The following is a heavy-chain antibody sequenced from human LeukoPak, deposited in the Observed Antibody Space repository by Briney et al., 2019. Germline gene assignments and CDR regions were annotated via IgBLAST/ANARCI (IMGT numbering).Heavy chain of an antibody. Sequence: SVKVSCKASGYTFSSYAISWVRQAPGQGLEWMGRIIPILGIANYAQRFQGRVTITADKSTSTAYMELSSLRSEDTAVYYCARERDLGTQLKRDAFDIWGQGTMVTVSS. CDR3: ARERDLGTQLKRDAFDI. D-gene: IGHD7-27*01. J-gene: IGHJ3*02. CDR2: IIPILGIA. CDR1: GYTFSSYA. V-gene: IGHV1-69*04.